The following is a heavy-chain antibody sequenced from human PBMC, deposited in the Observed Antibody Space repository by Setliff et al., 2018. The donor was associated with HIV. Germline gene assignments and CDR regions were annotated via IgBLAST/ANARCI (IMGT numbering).Heavy chain of an antibody. CDR2: VSGGGGST. D-gene: IGHD3-22*01. Sequence: PGGSLRLSCAASGFMFSSDAMSWVRQAPGKGLEWVSAVSGGGGSTYYADSVKGRFTISRDNSKNTLYLQMNSLRVEDTAVYYCAKERNPYYYDTSGYSWFDPWGQGTLVTVSS. V-gene: IGHV3-23*01. CDR3: AKERNPYYYDTSGYSWFDP. CDR1: GFMFSSDA. J-gene: IGHJ5*02.